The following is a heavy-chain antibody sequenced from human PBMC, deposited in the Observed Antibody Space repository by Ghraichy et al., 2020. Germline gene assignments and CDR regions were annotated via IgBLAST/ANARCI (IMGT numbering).Heavy chain of an antibody. Sequence: GGSLRLSCAASGFTFSSYWMHWVRQAPGKGLVWVSRINSDGSSTSYADSVKGRFTISRDNAKNTLYLQMNSLRAEDTAVYYCARGGSYSSSWNWFDPWGQGTLVTVSS. CDR1: GFTFSSYW. CDR2: INSDGSST. V-gene: IGHV3-74*01. D-gene: IGHD6-13*01. J-gene: IGHJ5*01. CDR3: ARGGSYSSSWNWFDP.